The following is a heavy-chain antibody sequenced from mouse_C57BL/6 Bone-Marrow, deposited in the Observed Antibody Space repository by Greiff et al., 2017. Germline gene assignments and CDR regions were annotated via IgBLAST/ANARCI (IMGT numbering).Heavy chain of an antibody. CDR1: GYTFTDYY. CDR2: INPNNGGT. D-gene: IGHD1-1*01. Sequence: VQLQQSGPELVKPGASVKISCKASGYTFTDYYMNWVKQSHGKSLEWIGDINPNNGGTSYNQKFKGKATLTVDKSSSTAYMALRSLTSEDSAVYYCAREGATVVAPFDYWGQGTTLTVSS. CDR3: AREGATVVAPFDY. J-gene: IGHJ2*01. V-gene: IGHV1-26*01.